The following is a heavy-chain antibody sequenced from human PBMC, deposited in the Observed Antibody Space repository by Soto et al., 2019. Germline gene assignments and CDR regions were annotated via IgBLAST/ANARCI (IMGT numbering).Heavy chain of an antibody. V-gene: IGHV3-33*01. CDR3: ARATYGEQLDY. J-gene: IGHJ4*02. CDR2: IWYDGSDK. D-gene: IGHD4-17*01. Sequence: QVQLVESGGGVVQPGRSLRLSCAASGFTFSSYGMHWVRQAPGKGLEWVAVIWYDGSDKYYADSVKGRFTIARDNSKNTLYLQMNSLRAEDTAVYYCARATYGEQLDYWGQGTLVTVSS. CDR1: GFTFSSYG.